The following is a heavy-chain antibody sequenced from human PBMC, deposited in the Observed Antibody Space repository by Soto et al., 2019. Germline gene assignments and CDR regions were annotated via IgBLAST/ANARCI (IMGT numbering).Heavy chain of an antibody. CDR3: ARGYYGSGSGGYYFDY. J-gene: IGHJ4*02. Sequence: QVQLQESGPGLVKPSETLSLTCSVSGGSVSSGSHYWSWIRQPPGKGLEWIAYIHYSGSTSYNPSLKSRVIISVDTSTIQFSLKLSSVTAADTAMYYCARGYYGSGSGGYYFDYWGQGTLVTVSS. V-gene: IGHV4-61*01. CDR2: IHYSGST. CDR1: GGSVSSGSHY. D-gene: IGHD3-10*01.